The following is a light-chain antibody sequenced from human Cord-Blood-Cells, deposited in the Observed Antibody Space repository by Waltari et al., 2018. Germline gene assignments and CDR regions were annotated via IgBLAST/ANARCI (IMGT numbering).Light chain of an antibody. CDR2: QDS. CDR1: KWGDKY. Sequence: SYELTQPPSVSVSPGQTASITCSGYKWGDKYACWYQQKPGQSPVLVIYQDSKRPSGIPERFSGSNSGNTATLTISGTQAMDEADYYCQAWDSSTYYVFGTGTKVTVL. J-gene: IGLJ1*01. V-gene: IGLV3-1*01. CDR3: QAWDSSTYYV.